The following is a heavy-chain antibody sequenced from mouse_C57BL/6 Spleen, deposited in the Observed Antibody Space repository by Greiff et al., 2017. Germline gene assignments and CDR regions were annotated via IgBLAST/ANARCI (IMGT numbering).Heavy chain of an antibody. CDR1: GYTFTTYP. D-gene: IGHD2-4*01. CDR2: FHPYNDDT. V-gene: IGHV1-47*01. Sequence: QVQLQQSGAGLVKPGDSVSISCKASGYTFTTYPIEWMKQNHGKSLEWIGNFHPYNDDTKDNEKFKGKATLTVEKSSSTVYLELSRLTSDDSAVYYCARRDDYDAGYFDYWGQGTIRTVSS. CDR3: ARRDDYDAGYFDY. J-gene: IGHJ2*01.